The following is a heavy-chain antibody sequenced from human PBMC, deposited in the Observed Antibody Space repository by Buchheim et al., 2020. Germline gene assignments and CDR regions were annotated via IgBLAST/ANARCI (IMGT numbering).Heavy chain of an antibody. CDR3: ARVRDDSSSLYQNFNY. Sequence: QVQLVESGGGVVQPGRSLRLSCAASGFTFSSYGMHWVRQAPGKGLEWVAVISYDGSNKYYADSLKGRFTISRDNPKNTLYLQMNSLRAEDTAVYYCARVRDDSSSLYQNFNYWGQGTL. CDR1: GFTFSSYG. CDR2: ISYDGSNK. V-gene: IGHV3-30*03. D-gene: IGHD3-22*01. J-gene: IGHJ4*02.